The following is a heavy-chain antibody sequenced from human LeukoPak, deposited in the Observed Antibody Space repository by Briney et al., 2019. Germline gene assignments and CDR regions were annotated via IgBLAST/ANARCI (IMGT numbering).Heavy chain of an antibody. CDR3: ARSRQASGLFNS. CDR1: GYAITSGGFS. Sequence: NPSETLSLTCTVSGYAITSGGFSGNWIRQPPGKGLEWIGCIYDRGPAYYNPSLKSRFTISVDRPKNQFFLNVTSLTAADTAVYYCARSRQASGLFNSWGQGTLVVVSS. J-gene: IGHJ5*01. D-gene: IGHD3-10*01. V-gene: IGHV4-30-2*01. CDR2: IYDRGPA.